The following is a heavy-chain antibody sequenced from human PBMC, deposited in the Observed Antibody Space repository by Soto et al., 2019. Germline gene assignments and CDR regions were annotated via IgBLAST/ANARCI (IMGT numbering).Heavy chain of an antibody. CDR1: GYSFTSYW. J-gene: IGHJ3*02. V-gene: IGHV5-51*01. CDR3: ARQLYDYSPGTDAFDI. D-gene: IGHD4-4*01. Sequence: GESLKISCKGSGYSFTSYWIGWVRQMPGKGLEWMGIIYPGDSDTRYSPSFQGQVTISADKSISTAYLQWSSLKASDTAMYYCARQLYDYSPGTDAFDIWGQGTMVTVSS. CDR2: IYPGDSDT.